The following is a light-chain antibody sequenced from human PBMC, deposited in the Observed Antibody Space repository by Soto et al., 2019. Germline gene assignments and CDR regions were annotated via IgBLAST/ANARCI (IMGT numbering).Light chain of an antibody. V-gene: IGKV3-20*01. J-gene: IGKJ1*01. Sequence: EIVMTQSPATLSVSPGERATLSCRANQNIISNLAWYQQKPGQAPRLLIYGASTRATGIPDRFSGSGSGTDFTLTISRLEPEDFAVYYCQQYGSSPWTFGQGTKVDIK. CDR2: GAS. CDR3: QQYGSSPWT. CDR1: QNIISN.